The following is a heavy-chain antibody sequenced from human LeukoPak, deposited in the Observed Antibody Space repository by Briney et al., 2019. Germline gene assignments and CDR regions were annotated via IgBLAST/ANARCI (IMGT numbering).Heavy chain of an antibody. Sequence: PGGSLRLSCAVSGFTFSSYSMSWVRQAPGKGLEWVSSISSSSSYIYYADSVKGRFTISRDNAKNSLYLQMDSLRAEDTAVYFCATGAGSNHNHFDYWGQGTLVTVSS. CDR1: GFTFSSYS. D-gene: IGHD5-24*01. CDR2: ISSSSSYI. CDR3: ATGAGSNHNHFDY. J-gene: IGHJ4*02. V-gene: IGHV3-21*01.